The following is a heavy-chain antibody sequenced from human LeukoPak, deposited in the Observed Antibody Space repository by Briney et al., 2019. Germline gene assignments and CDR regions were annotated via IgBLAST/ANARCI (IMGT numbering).Heavy chain of an antibody. J-gene: IGHJ4*02. CDR2: IHHSGST. CDR1: GGSFSAYY. Sequence: SETLSLTCAVYGGSFSAYYWSWIRQSPGKGLEWIGEIHHSGSTKYNPSLKSRVTISVDMSQSQFSLKLTSVTAAHTAVYYCATEEGYNAYWGQGILVTVSS. D-gene: IGHD5-24*01. V-gene: IGHV4-34*01. CDR3: ATEEGYNAY.